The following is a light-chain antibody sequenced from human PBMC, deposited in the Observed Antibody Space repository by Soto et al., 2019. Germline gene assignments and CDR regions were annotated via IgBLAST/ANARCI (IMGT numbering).Light chain of an antibody. CDR1: QSVLYSSNNKNY. Sequence: DIVMTQSPDSLAVSLGERATINCKSSQSVLYSSNNKNYLAWYQQKPGQPPKLLIYWASTRESGLPDRFSGSGSETDFSLTISSLQAEDVAVYYCQQYYSTPLTFGGGTKVEIK. V-gene: IGKV4-1*01. J-gene: IGKJ4*01. CDR3: QQYYSTPLT. CDR2: WAS.